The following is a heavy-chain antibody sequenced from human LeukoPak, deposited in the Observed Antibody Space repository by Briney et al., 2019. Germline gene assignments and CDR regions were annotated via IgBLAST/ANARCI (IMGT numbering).Heavy chain of an antibody. Sequence: ASVKVSCKASGYTFTGYYMHWVRQAPGQELEWMGWINPNSGGTNYAQKFQGRVTITTDESTSTAYMELSSLRSEDTAVYYCARGWIQLWNEFDYWGQGTLVTVSS. CDR1: GYTFTGYY. V-gene: IGHV1-2*02. D-gene: IGHD5-18*01. J-gene: IGHJ4*02. CDR3: ARGWIQLWNEFDY. CDR2: INPNSGGT.